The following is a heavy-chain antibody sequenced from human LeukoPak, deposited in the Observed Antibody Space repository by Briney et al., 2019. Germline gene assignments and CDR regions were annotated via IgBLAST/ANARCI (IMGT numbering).Heavy chain of an antibody. CDR3: AKDPAASGTSEYFHH. Sequence: AGGSLRLSCTASGFTFSSYAMSWVRQAPGRGLEWVSVISASGGSTYYADSVKGRFTISRDNSKNTLYLQMNSLRAEDTAVYYCAKDPAASGTSEYFHHWGQGTLVTVSS. J-gene: IGHJ1*01. CDR1: GFTFSSYA. CDR2: ISASGGST. D-gene: IGHD6-13*01. V-gene: IGHV3-23*01.